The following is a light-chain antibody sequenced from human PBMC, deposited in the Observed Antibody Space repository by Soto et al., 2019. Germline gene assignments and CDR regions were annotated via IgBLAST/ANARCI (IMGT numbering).Light chain of an antibody. V-gene: IGLV2-14*01. CDR3: CSSTGISTLL. Sequence: SVLTKPAYGSGGHGQSITISCTGTTSDIGTYSYVSWYQQHAGKAPKLIIYEVSHRPSGVSNRFSGSKSGSTASLTISGLQAEDEAHYYCCSSTGISTLLFATATKVT. CDR2: EVS. CDR1: TSDIGTYSY. J-gene: IGLJ1*01.